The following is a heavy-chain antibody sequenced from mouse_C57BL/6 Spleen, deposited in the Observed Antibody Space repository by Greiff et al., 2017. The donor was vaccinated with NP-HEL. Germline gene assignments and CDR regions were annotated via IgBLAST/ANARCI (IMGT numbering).Heavy chain of an antibody. CDR2: ISSGSSTI. CDR1: GFTFSDYG. CDR3: ARNHDYDGFAY. Sequence: EVKLEESGGGLVKPGGSLKLSCAASGFTFSDYGMHWVRQAPEKGLEWVAYISSGSSTIYYADPVHGRFTISRDNAKNTLFLQMTSLRSEDTAMYYCARNHDYDGFAYWGQGTLVTVSA. D-gene: IGHD2-4*01. V-gene: IGHV5-17*01. J-gene: IGHJ3*01.